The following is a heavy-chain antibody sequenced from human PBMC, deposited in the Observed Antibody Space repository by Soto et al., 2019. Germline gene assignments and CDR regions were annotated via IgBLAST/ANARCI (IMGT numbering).Heavy chain of an antibody. CDR3: ARTTAHSSSWSYYYYGMDV. J-gene: IGHJ6*02. V-gene: IGHV4-39*01. CDR1: GGSISSSSYY. D-gene: IGHD6-13*01. CDR2: IYYSGST. Sequence: PSETLSLTCTVSGGSISSSSYYWGWIRQPPGKGLEWIGSIYYSGSTYYNPSLKSRVTISVDTSKNQFSPKLSSVTAADTAVYYCARTTAHSSSWSYYYYGMDVWGQGTTVTVSS.